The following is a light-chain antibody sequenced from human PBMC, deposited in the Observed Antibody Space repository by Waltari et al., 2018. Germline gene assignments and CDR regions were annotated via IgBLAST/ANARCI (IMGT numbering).Light chain of an antibody. CDR3: QQRRNWPPLS. CDR2: DTS. Sequence: EVVLTQSPATLSLSPGERATLSCRASQDVSRYLAWYQQKPGQAPRPLIYDTSNRATGIPARFSGSGSGTDFTLTISSLEPEDSAVYYCQQRRNWPPLSFGGGTKVEIK. CDR1: QDVSRY. V-gene: IGKV3-11*01. J-gene: IGKJ4*01.